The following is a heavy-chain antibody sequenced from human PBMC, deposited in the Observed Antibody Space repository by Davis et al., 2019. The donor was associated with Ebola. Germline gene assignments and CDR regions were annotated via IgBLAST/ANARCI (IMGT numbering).Heavy chain of an antibody. CDR3: AKGTSITIFGVVIIPYFDY. V-gene: IGHV3-30-3*01. CDR2: ISYDGSNK. CDR1: GFTFSSYA. D-gene: IGHD3-3*01. J-gene: IGHJ4*02. Sequence: GESLKISCAASGFTFSSYAMHWVRQAPGKGLEWVAVISYDGSNKYYADSVKGRFTISRDNSKNTLYLQMNSLRAEDTAVYYCAKGTSITIFGVVIIPYFDYWGQGTLVTVSS.